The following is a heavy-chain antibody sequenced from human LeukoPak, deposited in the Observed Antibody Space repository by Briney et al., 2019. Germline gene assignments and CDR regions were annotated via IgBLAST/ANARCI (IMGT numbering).Heavy chain of an antibody. CDR3: ARYDYGGNYDY. CDR2: IKQDGSEK. V-gene: IGHV3-7*04. J-gene: IGHJ4*02. CDR1: GFTFSTYW. Sequence: GGSLRLSCAASGFTFSTYWMSWVRQAPGKGLGWVANIKQDGSEKYYADSVKGRFTISRDNAKNSLYLQMNGLRAEDTAVYYCARYDYGGNYDYWGQGTLVTVSS. D-gene: IGHD4-23*01.